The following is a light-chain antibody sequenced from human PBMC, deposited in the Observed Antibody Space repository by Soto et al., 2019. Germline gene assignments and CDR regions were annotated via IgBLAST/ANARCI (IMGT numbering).Light chain of an antibody. CDR3: QQRSNWPRT. CDR1: QSVGRY. J-gene: IGKJ5*01. V-gene: IGKV3-11*01. Sequence: EIVLTQSPGTLSLSPGERATLSCRASQSVGRYLAWLQQRPGQAPRLLIYHASNRAAGIPARFSGSGSGTDFTLTISSLEPEDVAVYYCQQRSNWPRTFGQGTRLEI. CDR2: HAS.